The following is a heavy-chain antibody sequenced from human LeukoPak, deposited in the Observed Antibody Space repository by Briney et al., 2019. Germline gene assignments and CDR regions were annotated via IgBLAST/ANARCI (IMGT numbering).Heavy chain of an antibody. Sequence: GASVKVSCKASGYTFTNYYMHWVRQAPGHGLEWMGIINSSGGSTSYAQKFQGRVTMTRDTPTSTVYMELSSLRSEDTAVYYCARDPVNGGNLNNGYFDQWGQGTLVTVSS. V-gene: IGHV1-46*01. J-gene: IGHJ4*02. D-gene: IGHD4-23*01. CDR3: ARDPVNGGNLNNGYFDQ. CDR2: INSSGGST. CDR1: GYTFTNYY.